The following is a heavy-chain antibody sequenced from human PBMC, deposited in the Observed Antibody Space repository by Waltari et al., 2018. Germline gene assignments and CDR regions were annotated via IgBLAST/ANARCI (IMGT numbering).Heavy chain of an antibody. CDR3: ARDPVGTFDF. Sequence: EVQLVESGGGVSQPGGSLRLSCAASGFPISDSLIHWVRQAPGQGLGGVSLINAHGSSRTYADSVKGRFTISRDTAKSIVYLQMSSLRVEDTAVYYCARDPVGTFDFWGQGTLVTVSS. CDR2: INAHGSSR. CDR1: GFPISDSL. V-gene: IGHV3-74*01. J-gene: IGHJ4*02. D-gene: IGHD1-26*01.